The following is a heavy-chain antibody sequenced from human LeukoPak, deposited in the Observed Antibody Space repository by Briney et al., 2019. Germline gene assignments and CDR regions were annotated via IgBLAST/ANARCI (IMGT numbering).Heavy chain of an antibody. Sequence: GASVKVSCKASGYTFTGYYMHWVRQAPGQGLEWMGRINPNSGGTNYAQKFQGRVTMTRDTSISTAYMELSRLRSDDTAVYYCARVGGSCSYYFDYWGQGTLVTVSS. J-gene: IGHJ4*02. D-gene: IGHD6-6*01. CDR2: INPNSGGT. V-gene: IGHV1-2*06. CDR3: ARVGGSCSYYFDY. CDR1: GYTFTGYY.